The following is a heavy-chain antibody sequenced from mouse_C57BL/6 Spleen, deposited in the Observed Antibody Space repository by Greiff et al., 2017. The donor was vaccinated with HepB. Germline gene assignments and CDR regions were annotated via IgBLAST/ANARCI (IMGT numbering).Heavy chain of an antibody. CDR1: GYAFSSYW. Sequence: VQLQQSGAELVKPGASVKISCKASGYAFSSYWMNWVKQRPGKGLEWIGQIYPGDGDTNYNGKFKGKATLTADKSSSTAYMQLSSLTSEDSAVYFCVPSSSTTAMDYWGQGTSVTVSS. CDR2: IYPGDGDT. V-gene: IGHV1-80*01. D-gene: IGHD1-1*01. J-gene: IGHJ4*01. CDR3: VPSSSTTAMDY.